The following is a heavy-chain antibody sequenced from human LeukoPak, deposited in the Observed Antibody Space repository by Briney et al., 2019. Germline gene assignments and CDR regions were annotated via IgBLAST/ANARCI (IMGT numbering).Heavy chain of an antibody. D-gene: IGHD5-12*01. J-gene: IGHJ3*02. Sequence: GGSLRLSCAASGFTFSSYSMNWVRQAPGKGLEWVSYISSSSSTIYYADSVKGRSTISRDNAKNSLYLQMNSLRAEDTAVYYCARVTRGSGYAFDIWGQGTMVTVSS. CDR3: ARVTRGSGYAFDI. CDR1: GFTFSSYS. V-gene: IGHV3-48*04. CDR2: ISSSSSTI.